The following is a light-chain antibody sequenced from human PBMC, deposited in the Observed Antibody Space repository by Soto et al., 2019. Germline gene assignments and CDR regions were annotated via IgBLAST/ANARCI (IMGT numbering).Light chain of an antibody. CDR3: QQSYNAPWT. Sequence: DIQMTQSPSTLSASVGDRVTITCRASQSISSWLAWYQQKPGKAPNLLIYVASSLQSGVPSRFSGSRSGTDFTLTISSLQPEDSATYYCQQSYNAPWTFGQGTKVDI. CDR1: QSISSW. V-gene: IGKV1-39*01. CDR2: VAS. J-gene: IGKJ1*01.